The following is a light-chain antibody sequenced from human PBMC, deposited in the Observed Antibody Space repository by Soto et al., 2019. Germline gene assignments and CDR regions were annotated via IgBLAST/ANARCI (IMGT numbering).Light chain of an antibody. CDR3: QSYDSSLSVV. CDR1: SSNIGAGYD. J-gene: IGLJ2*01. V-gene: IGLV1-40*01. CDR2: GNS. Sequence: QSVLTQPPSVSGAPAQRVTISCTGSSSNIGAGYDVHWYQQLPGTAPKLLIYGNSNRPSGVPDRFSGSKSGTSASLAITGLQAEDEADYYCQSYDSSLSVVFGGGTQLTVL.